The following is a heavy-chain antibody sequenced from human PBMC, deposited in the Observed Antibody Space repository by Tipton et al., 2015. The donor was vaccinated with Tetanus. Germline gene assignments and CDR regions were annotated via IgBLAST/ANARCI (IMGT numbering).Heavy chain of an antibody. Sequence: LRLSCTVSGGSITSYYWTWIRQPPGKGLEWIGYIYDSYDSGSTKYNPSLKSRVTISVNTSKNQFSLRLTSVTAADTAVYYCARGFGSSWYYFDYWGQGTLVTVSS. CDR1: GGSITSYY. V-gene: IGHV4-59*01. J-gene: IGHJ4*02. D-gene: IGHD6-13*01. CDR3: ARGFGSSWYYFDY. CDR2: IYDSYDSGST.